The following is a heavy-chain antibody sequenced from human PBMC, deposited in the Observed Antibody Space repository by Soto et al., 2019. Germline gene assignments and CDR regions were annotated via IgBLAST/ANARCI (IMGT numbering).Heavy chain of an antibody. D-gene: IGHD3-10*01. CDR1: GGTFNNHL. J-gene: IGHJ4*01. Sequence: QVLLVQSGAEVKKPGSSVNVSCKASGGTFNNHLISWVRQAPGQGLEWMGTIIPLFGTLNYAQKLQGRVTLSADRSTSTAYTELSSLRSDDTAVYYCASGSLYGSGSYPVDYWGQGTLVTVSS. CDR2: IIPLFGTL. V-gene: IGHV1-69*08. CDR3: ASGSLYGSGSYPVDY.